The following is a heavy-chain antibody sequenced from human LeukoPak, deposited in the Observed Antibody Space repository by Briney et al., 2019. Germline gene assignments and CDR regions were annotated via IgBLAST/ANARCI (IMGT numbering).Heavy chain of an antibody. CDR1: GFTFSSYT. CDR2: ISHDGGNK. D-gene: IGHD6-19*01. V-gene: IGHV3-30-3*01. CDR3: ATPYTSGWSLYFDN. J-gene: IGHJ4*02. Sequence: GGSLRLSCTASGFTFSSYTMHWVRQAPDKGLEWVAVISHDGGNKYYADSVKGRFTISRDNSKNTLYLQMNGLRAEETAMYYCATPYTSGWSLYFDNWGQGTLVTVSS.